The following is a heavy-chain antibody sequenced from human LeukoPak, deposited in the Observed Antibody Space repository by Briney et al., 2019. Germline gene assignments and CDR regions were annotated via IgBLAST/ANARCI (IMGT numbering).Heavy chain of an antibody. J-gene: IGHJ6*03. CDR3: ARTVGSSSFEGDYYYYYYMDV. CDR1: GYTFTSNG. CDR2: ISAYNGNT. Sequence: GASVKVSCKTSGYTFTSNGISWVRQAPGQGLEWMGWISAYNGNTNYAQKLQGRVTMTTDTSTSTAYMELRSLRSDDTAVYYCARTVGSSSFEGDYYYYYYMDVWGRGTTVTVSS. V-gene: IGHV1-18*01. D-gene: IGHD6-6*01.